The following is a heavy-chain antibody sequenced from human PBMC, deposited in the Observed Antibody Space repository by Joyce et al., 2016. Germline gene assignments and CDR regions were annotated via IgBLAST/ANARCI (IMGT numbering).Heavy chain of an antibody. J-gene: IGHJ4*02. D-gene: IGHD1-26*01. CDR1: GYSFTNHD. Sequence: QVHMLQAGTEAKKRGASMKVSCKGAGYSFTNHDIHWVRQAPGQGLEWMGLMRPNTGGTTYAQTVQSTVTMTRDTSISAAYIDLSSLTSDDTAVYYCARDIMGSYDCWGQGALVTVSS. V-gene: IGHV1-2*06. CDR3: ARDIMGSYDC. CDR2: MRPNTGGT.